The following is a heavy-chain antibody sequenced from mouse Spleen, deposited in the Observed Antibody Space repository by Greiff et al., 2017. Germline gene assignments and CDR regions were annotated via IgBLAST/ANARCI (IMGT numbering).Heavy chain of an antibody. Sequence: QVQLQQSGAELRKPGASVRISCKATGYTFSSYWIEWVKQRPGHGLEWIGEILPGSGSTNYNEKFKGKATFTADTSSNTAYMQLSSLTSEDSAVYYCARKVRRLYYAMDYWGHGTSVTVSS. J-gene: IGHJ4*01. CDR2: ILPGSGST. CDR3: ARKVRRLYYAMDY. V-gene: IGHV1-9*01. D-gene: IGHD2-14*01. CDR1: GYTFSSYW.